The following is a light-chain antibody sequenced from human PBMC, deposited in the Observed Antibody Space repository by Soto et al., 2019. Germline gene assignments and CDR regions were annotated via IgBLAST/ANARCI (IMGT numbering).Light chain of an antibody. CDR3: SSYTSSSTLLYV. CDR1: SSDVGGYNY. CDR2: DVS. Sequence: QSALTQPASVSGSPGQSITISCTGTSSDVGGYNYVSWYQQHPGKAPKLMIYDVSHRTSGVSIRVSGSKSGTTASLTISSPHAEDEADYYCSSYTSSSTLLYVFGTGTKVTVL. V-gene: IGLV2-14*01. J-gene: IGLJ1*01.